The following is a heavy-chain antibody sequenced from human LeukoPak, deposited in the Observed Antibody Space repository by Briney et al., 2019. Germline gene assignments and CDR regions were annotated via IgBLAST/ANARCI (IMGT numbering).Heavy chain of an antibody. CDR2: INTNTGNP. Sequence: GASVKVSCKASGYTFTTYAINWVRQAPGQGLEWMGWINTNTGNPTYAQGFTGRFVFSLDTSVSTAYLQISSLKAEDTAVYYCARDWLGATPPWSHWGQGTLVTVSS. V-gene: IGHV7-4-1*02. D-gene: IGHD1-26*01. CDR1: GYTFTTYA. J-gene: IGHJ4*02. CDR3: ARDWLGATPPWSH.